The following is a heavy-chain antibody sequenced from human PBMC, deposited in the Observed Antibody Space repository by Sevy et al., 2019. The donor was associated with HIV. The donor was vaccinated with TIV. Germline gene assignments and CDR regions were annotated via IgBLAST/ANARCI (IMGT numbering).Heavy chain of an antibody. CDR1: GYTFTTYG. J-gene: IGHJ4*02. CDR2: IGAYNGNT. CDR3: ARGSSVWYMHFDY. D-gene: IGHD6-19*01. Sequence: ASVKVSCKASGYTFTTYGISWVRQAPGQGLEWMGWIGAYNGNTNYVQKFQGRVTMTTDTSTSTAYMELRSLRSDDAAVYFCARGSSVWYMHFDYWGQGTLVTVSS. V-gene: IGHV1-18*01.